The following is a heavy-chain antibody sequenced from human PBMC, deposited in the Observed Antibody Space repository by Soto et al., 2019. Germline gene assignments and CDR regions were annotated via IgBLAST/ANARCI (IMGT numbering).Heavy chain of an antibody. Sequence: EMQLVESGGGLVQPGGSLRLSCAASGFSFTTYPMNWVRQTPGKGLEWISYISSSTTTIYYADSAKGPFTISRDNAKNSLYLLMTSLRAEDTAVYYCARVGATATFPYYVMDVWGQGTTVTVSS. V-gene: IGHV3-48*01. CDR2: ISSSTTTI. D-gene: IGHD1-26*01. CDR1: GFSFTTYP. J-gene: IGHJ6*02. CDR3: ARVGATATFPYYVMDV.